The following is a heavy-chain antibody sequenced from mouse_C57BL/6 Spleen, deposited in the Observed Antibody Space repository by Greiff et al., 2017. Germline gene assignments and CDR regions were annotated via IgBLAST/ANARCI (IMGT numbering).Heavy chain of an antibody. CDR2: INPGSGGT. J-gene: IGHJ2*01. V-gene: IGHV1-54*01. Sequence: VQLQQSGAELVRPGTSVKVSCKASGYAFTNYLIEWVKQRPGQGLEWIGVINPGSGGTNYNEKFKGKATLTADKSASTAYMQLSSLTSDDSAVYFCARGGGTAYYFDYWGQGTTLTVSS. CDR3: ARGGGTAYYFDY. CDR1: GYAFTNYL. D-gene: IGHD4-1*01.